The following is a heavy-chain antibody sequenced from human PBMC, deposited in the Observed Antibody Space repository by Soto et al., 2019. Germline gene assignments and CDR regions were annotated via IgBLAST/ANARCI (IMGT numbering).Heavy chain of an antibody. CDR1: GFTFGDAW. J-gene: IGHJ4*02. D-gene: IGHD3-3*01. V-gene: IGHV3-15*01. Sequence: PAGSLRLSCAASGFTFGDAWMSWVRQAPGKGLEWVGLIKKKTDGGTTDYAAPVKGRFTISRDDSKNTLYLQMNSLRAEDTAVYYCAKHDFWTLYNTGLDSWGQGTLVTVSS. CDR2: IKKKTDGGTT. CDR3: AKHDFWTLYNTGLDS.